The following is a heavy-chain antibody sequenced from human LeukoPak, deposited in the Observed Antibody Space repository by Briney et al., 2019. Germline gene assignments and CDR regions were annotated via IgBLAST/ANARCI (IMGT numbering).Heavy chain of an antibody. V-gene: IGHV1-24*01. D-gene: IGHD5-24*01. CDR2: FDPEDGET. CDR1: GYTFTGYY. CDR3: ATVGRWLQLDY. Sequence: WASVKVSCKASGYTFTGYYMHWVRQAPGKGLEWMGGFDPEDGETIYAQKFQGRVTMTEDTSTDTAYMELSSLRSEDTAVYYCATVGRWLQLDYWGQETLVTVSS. J-gene: IGHJ4*02.